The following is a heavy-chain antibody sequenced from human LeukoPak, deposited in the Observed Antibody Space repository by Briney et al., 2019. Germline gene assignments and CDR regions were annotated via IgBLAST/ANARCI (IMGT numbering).Heavy chain of an antibody. CDR2: ISGSGGSK. CDR1: AFTFSSYA. J-gene: IGHJ3*02. CDR3: ARQPYHDAFDI. V-gene: IGHV3-23*01. D-gene: IGHD2-2*01. Sequence: GGSLRLSCAPSAFTFSSYAMSWVSQAPGKWREWVEYISGSGGSKYYAASVKGRFTISRDNSKNTLYLQRNGLRAEDTALYYCARQPYHDAFDIWGQGTMVTVSS.